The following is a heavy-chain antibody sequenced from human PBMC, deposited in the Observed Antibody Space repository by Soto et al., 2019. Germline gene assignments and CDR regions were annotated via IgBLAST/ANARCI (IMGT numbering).Heavy chain of an antibody. CDR3: ARVCSGGSGYVLTSYYYGMDV. V-gene: IGHV3-21*01. Sequence: EVQLVESGGGLVKPGGSLRLSCAASGFTFSSYSMNWVRQAPGKGLEWVSSISSSSSYIYYADSVKGRFTISRDNAKNSLYRGMNCLWAGDRAVYYCARVCSGGSGYVLTSYYYGMDVWGDGTTVSVSS. CDR1: GFTFSSYS. D-gene: IGHD2-15*01. CDR2: ISSSSSYI. J-gene: IGHJ6*04.